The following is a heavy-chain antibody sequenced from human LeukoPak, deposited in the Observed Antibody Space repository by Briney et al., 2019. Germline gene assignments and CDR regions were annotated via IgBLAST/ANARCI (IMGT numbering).Heavy chain of an antibody. Sequence: GGSLRLSCTASGFTFSNFWMGWVRQAPGKGLEWVANIKQDETEKFYLGSVKGRFTISRDNAKNSLYLQMNSLRVEDTALYYCARAGSHWHYVYWGQGTVVTVSS. V-gene: IGHV3-7*03. CDR3: ARAGSHWHYVY. D-gene: IGHD3-10*01. J-gene: IGHJ4*02. CDR2: IKQDETEK. CDR1: GFTFSNFW.